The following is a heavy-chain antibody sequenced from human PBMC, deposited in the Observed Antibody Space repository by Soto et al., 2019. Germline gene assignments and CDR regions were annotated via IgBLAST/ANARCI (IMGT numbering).Heavy chain of an antibody. J-gene: IGHJ4*02. V-gene: IGHV4-39*01. CDR1: GGSISSGSYY. CDR3: ARRYSSGWYVQSYFDY. Sequence: SETLSLTCTVSGGSISSGSYYWGWIRQPPGKGLEWIGSIYYSGSTYYNPSLKSRVTISVDTSKNQFSLKLSSVTAADTAVYYCARRYSSGWYVQSYFDYWGQGTLVTVSS. CDR2: IYYSGST. D-gene: IGHD6-19*01.